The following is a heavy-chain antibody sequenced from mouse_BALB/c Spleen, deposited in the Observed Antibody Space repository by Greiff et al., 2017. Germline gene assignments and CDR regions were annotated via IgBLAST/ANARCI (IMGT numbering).Heavy chain of an antibody. J-gene: IGHJ2*01. CDR3: ARGGLLRRYFDY. Sequence: EVMLVESGAELVKPGASVKLSCTASGFNIKDTYMHWVKQRPEQGLEWIGRIDPANGNTKYDPKFQGKATITADTSSNTAYLQLSSLTSEDTAVYYCARGGLLRRYFDYWGQGTTLTVSS. CDR1: GFNIKDTY. D-gene: IGHD2-3*01. CDR2: IDPANGNT. V-gene: IGHV14-3*02.